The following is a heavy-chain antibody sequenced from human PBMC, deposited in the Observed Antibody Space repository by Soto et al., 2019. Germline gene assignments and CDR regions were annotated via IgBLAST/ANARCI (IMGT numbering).Heavy chain of an antibody. Sequence: EVQLLDSGGGLVQPGGSLRLSCAASGFTLSNYAMSWVRQVPGEGLEWVSGTSGGGISTYYAGSVKGRFTISRDISSNTIYLQMNSLRAEDTAVYYCAKAISRPSVYYFDFWGPGTLVTVSA. V-gene: IGHV3-23*01. CDR2: TSGGGIST. D-gene: IGHD6-19*01. CDR3: AKAISRPSVYYFDF. J-gene: IGHJ4*02. CDR1: GFTLSNYA.